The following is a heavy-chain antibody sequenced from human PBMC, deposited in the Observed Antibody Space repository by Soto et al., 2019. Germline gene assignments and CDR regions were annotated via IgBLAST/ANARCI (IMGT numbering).Heavy chain of an antibody. Sequence: EVQLLESGGGLVQPGGSLRLSCAASGFTFSRYAMGWVRQAPGKGLELVSVISGSGGNIHYADSVKGRFTISRDNSKNTLYLQMNSLRVEDTAVYNCANQDFRGTTGTTWGQGTLVTVSS. J-gene: IGHJ1*01. V-gene: IGHV3-23*01. CDR1: GFTFSRYA. CDR2: ISGSGGNI. D-gene: IGHD1-1*01. CDR3: ANQDFRGTTGTT.